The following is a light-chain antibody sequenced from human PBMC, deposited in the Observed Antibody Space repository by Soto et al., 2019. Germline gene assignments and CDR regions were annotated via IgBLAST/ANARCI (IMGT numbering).Light chain of an antibody. CDR3: QVWDSSSDHVV. V-gene: IGLV3-21*04. Sequence: SYELTQPPSVSGAPGKTARITCGGNNIGSKSVHWYQQKPGQAPVLVIYYDSDRPSGIPERFSGSNSGNTATLTISRVEAGDEADYYCQVWDSSSDHVVFGGGTKLTFL. J-gene: IGLJ2*01. CDR2: YDS. CDR1: NIGSKS.